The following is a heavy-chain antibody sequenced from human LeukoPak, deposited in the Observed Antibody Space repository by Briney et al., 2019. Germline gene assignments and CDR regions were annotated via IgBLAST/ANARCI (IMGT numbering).Heavy chain of an antibody. Sequence: ASAQVSSKAAAYTSTGYYMHWLGQAPGQGVEGMGWINSNSGGTNYAQKFQGKVTMTRDTSISIAYMELSRLRSHDTAVYYYAAGYCYDYVWGSYLHWGQGTLVTVSS. CDR3: AAGYCYDYVWGSYLH. V-gene: IGHV1-2*02. CDR1: AYTSTGYY. D-gene: IGHD3-16*02. CDR2: INSNSGGT. J-gene: IGHJ4*02.